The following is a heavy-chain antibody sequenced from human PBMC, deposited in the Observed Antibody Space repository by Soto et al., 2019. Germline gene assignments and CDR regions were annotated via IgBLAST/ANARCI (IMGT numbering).Heavy chain of an antibody. Sequence: QLQLQESGPGLVKPSETLSLTCTVSGDSISSSSYYWGWIRQPPGKGQEWIGSIYYSGSTYYNPSLKSRVTISVDTSKNQFSLKLSSVTAADTAVYYCARPAILTGYYSPAAPFDYWGQGTLVTVSS. D-gene: IGHD3-9*01. V-gene: IGHV4-39*01. J-gene: IGHJ4*02. CDR1: GDSISSSSYY. CDR3: ARPAILTGYYSPAAPFDY. CDR2: IYYSGST.